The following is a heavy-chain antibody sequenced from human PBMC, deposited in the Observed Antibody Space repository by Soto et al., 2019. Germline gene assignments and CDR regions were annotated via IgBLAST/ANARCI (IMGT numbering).Heavy chain of an antibody. CDR2: INHSGST. CDR3: ARVRVATKIQNYYYYDMDV. Sequence: SETLSLTCAVYGGSFSGYYWSWIRQPPGKGLEWIGEINHSGSTNYNPSLKSRDSITVDTAKNQFSLKLSSVTAADTAVYYCARVRVATKIQNYYYYDMDVWGKGTTVTVSS. D-gene: IGHD5-12*01. V-gene: IGHV4-34*01. J-gene: IGHJ6*03. CDR1: GGSFSGYY.